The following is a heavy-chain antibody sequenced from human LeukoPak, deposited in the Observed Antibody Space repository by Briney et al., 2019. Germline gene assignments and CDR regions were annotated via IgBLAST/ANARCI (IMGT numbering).Heavy chain of an antibody. CDR3: LRGDRRDY. V-gene: IGHV3-21*06. CDR2: IDSSSGYM. CDR1: GFTFNTYS. Sequence: KAGGSLRLSSAASGFTFNTYSMNWARQAPGKGLEWVSSIDSSSGYMFYADSVKGRFIISRDNAKNSLYLQMNSLRAEDTAVYYCLRGDRRDYWGQGTLVTVSS. J-gene: IGHJ4*02.